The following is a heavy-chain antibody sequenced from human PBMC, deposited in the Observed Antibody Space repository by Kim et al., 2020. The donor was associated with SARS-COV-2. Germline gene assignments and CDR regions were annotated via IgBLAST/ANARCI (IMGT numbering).Heavy chain of an antibody. CDR2: ISNNGDDK. V-gene: IGHV3-30-3*01. CDR3: ARERYSAHTPSDY. CDR1: GFSFSSYT. J-gene: IGHJ4*02. D-gene: IGHD5-12*01. Sequence: GGSLRLSCAASGFSFSSYTMDWVRQAPGKGLECVAVISNNGDDKYYADSVKGRFTISRDNSKNTLYLQMNSLRVEDTAVYYCARERYSAHTPSDYWGQGTLVTVSS.